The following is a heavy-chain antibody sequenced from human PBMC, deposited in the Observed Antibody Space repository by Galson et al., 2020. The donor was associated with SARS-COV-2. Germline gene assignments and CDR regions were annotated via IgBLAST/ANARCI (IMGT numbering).Heavy chain of an antibody. Sequence: ASETLSLTCAVSGGSISSSNWWSWVRQPPGKGLEWIGEIYHSGSTNYNPSLKSRVTISVDKSKNQSSLKLSSVTAADTAVYYCARSAASGYGYFDYWGQGTLVTVSS. CDR1: GGSISSSNW. J-gene: IGHJ4*02. CDR3: ARSAASGYGYFDY. V-gene: IGHV4-4*02. D-gene: IGHD5-12*01. CDR2: IYHSGST.